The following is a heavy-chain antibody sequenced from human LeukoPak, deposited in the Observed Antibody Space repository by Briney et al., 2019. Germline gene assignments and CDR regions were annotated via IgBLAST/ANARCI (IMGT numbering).Heavy chain of an antibody. CDR3: ARDLSSSGWYAGDYFDY. CDR1: GFTFSSYS. J-gene: IGHJ4*02. Sequence: PGRSLRLSCAASGFTFSSYSMNWVRQAPGKGLEWVSSISSSSSYIYYADSVKGRFTISRDNAKNSLYLQMNSLRAEDTAVYYCARDLSSSGWYAGDYFDYWGQGTLVTVSS. V-gene: IGHV3-21*01. D-gene: IGHD6-19*01. CDR2: ISSSSSYI.